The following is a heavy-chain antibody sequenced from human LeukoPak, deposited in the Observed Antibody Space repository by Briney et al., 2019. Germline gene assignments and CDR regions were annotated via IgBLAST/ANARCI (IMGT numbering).Heavy chain of an antibody. J-gene: IGHJ4*02. D-gene: IGHD1-1*01. Sequence: PGGSLRLSCSASGFNFNTYTLTWVRQARGKRPEWLSAITGGHGATYYADSVTGRFTISRDYSRNTVYLHMSALRAEDTAVYYCARDRSTDAISEYWGQGTLVAVSS. CDR1: GFNFNTYT. V-gene: IGHV3-23*01. CDR3: ARDRSTDAISEY. CDR2: ITGGHGAT.